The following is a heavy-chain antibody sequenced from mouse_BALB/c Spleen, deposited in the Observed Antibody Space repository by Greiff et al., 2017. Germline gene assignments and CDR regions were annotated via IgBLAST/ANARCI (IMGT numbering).Heavy chain of an antibody. D-gene: IGHD1-1*01. J-gene: IGHJ1*01. CDR3: ARRYYGSPWYFDV. CDR1: GYSFTGYF. V-gene: IGHV1-20*02. CDR2: INPYNGDT. Sequence: VQLQQSGPELVKPGASVKISCKASGYSFTGYFMNWVMQSHGKSLEWIGRINPYNGDTFYNQKFKGKATLTVDKSSSTAHMELRSLASEDSAVYYCARRYYGSPWYFDVWGAGTTVTVSS.